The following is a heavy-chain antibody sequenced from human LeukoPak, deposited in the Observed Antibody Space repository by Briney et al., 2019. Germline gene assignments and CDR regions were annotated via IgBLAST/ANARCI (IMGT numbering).Heavy chain of an antibody. Sequence: QPGRSLRLSCAASGFGLSNHAMHWVRQAPGKGLEWVAMISYDVNIKYYGDSVKGRFAVSRDNSKNTLSLQMNSLRPEDTALYYCARDISGGGLDYWGQGTLVTVST. D-gene: IGHD3-16*01. V-gene: IGHV3-30*09. CDR3: ARDISGGGLDY. J-gene: IGHJ4*02. CDR2: ISYDVNIK. CDR1: GFGLSNHA.